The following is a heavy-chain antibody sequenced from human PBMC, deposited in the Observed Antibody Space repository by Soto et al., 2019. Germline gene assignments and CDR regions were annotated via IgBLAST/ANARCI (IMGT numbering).Heavy chain of an antibody. D-gene: IGHD3-16*02. V-gene: IGHV1-69*12. J-gene: IGHJ6*02. CDR2: IIPIFGTA. CDR3: ASSDVWGSYRYYGMDV. Sequence: QVQLVQSGAEVKKPGSSVKVSCKASGGTFSSYAISWVRQAPGQGLEWMGGIIPIFGTANYAQKFQGRVTITADESTGTAYMELSSLRSEDTAVYYCASSDVWGSYRYYGMDVWGQGTTVTVSS. CDR1: GGTFSSYA.